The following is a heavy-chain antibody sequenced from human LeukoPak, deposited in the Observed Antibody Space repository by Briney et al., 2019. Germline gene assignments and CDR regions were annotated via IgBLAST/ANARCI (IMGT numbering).Heavy chain of an antibody. Sequence: GESLRLSCAVSGFTFSSYAMTWVRQAPGKGLEWVSDIGDSGATTYYADSVKGRFTISRDNSKNTLYLQMSSLRAEETAVYFCASFHYYGSGAYYLSYWGQGTLVTVSS. D-gene: IGHD3-10*01. CDR1: GFTFSSYA. CDR2: IGDSGATT. V-gene: IGHV3-23*01. J-gene: IGHJ4*02. CDR3: ASFHYYGSGAYYLSY.